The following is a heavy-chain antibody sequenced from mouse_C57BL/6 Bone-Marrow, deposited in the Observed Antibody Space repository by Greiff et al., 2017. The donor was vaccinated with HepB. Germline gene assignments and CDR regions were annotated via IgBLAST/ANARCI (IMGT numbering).Heavy chain of an antibody. CDR1: GFTFSSYA. D-gene: IGHD1-1*01. CDR2: ISDGGSYT. V-gene: IGHV5-4*03. CDR3: ARGIYYYGSSHPYYFDY. J-gene: IGHJ2*01. Sequence: DVMLVESGGGLVKPGGSLKLSCAASGFTFSSYAMSWVRQTPEKRLEWVATISDGGSYTYYPDNVKGRFTISRDNAKNNLYLQMSHLKSEDTAMYYCARGIYYYGSSHPYYFDYWGQGTTLTVSS.